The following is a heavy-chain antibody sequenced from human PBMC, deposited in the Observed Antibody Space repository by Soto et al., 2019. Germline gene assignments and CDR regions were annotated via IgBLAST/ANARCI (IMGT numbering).Heavy chain of an antibody. Sequence: QVQLQESGPGLVKPSETLSLTCTVSGGSVSSGSYYWSWIRQPPGKGLEWIGYIYYSETTNYNPSLKSRDTISVDTSKNQFSLKLNSVTAADTAVYYCASYNWNDDGDYWGQGTLVTVSS. D-gene: IGHD1-20*01. CDR2: IYYSETT. CDR3: ASYNWNDDGDY. V-gene: IGHV4-61*01. J-gene: IGHJ4*02. CDR1: GGSVSSGSYY.